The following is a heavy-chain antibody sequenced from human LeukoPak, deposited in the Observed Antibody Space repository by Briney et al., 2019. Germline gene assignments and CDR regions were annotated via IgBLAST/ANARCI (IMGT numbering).Heavy chain of an antibody. V-gene: IGHV4-61*02. J-gene: IGHJ4*02. D-gene: IGHD4-17*01. CDR3: ARVGGDYGDYDY. CDR1: GGSISSGSYY. CDR2: IYTSGST. Sequence: SETLSLTCTVSGGSISSGSYYWSWIRQPAGKGLEWIGRIYTSGSTNYNPSLKSRVTMSVDTSKNRFSLKVRSVTAADTAVYYCARVGGDYGDYDYWGQGTLVTVSS.